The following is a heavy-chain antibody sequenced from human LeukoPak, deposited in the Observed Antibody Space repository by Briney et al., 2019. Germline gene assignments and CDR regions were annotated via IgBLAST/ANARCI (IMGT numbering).Heavy chain of an antibody. CDR3: AREKMEVGEMATTYYYYYYMDV. V-gene: IGHV4-59*02. D-gene: IGHD5-24*01. CDR1: GGSVSDYY. J-gene: IGHJ6*03. CDR2: IYHTGST. Sequence: SETLSLTCTISGGSVSDYYWSWIRQSPGKGLEWIGYIYHTGSTSYSPSLKSRVTISADTSQNQFSLKLSSVTAADTAVYYCAREKMEVGEMATTYYYYYYMDVWGKGTTVTISS.